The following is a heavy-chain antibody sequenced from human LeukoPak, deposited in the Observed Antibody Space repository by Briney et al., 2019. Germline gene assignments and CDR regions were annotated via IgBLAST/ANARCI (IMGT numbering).Heavy chain of an antibody. D-gene: IGHD2-2*01. Sequence: TGGSLRLSCTASGFTFGDYAMSWVRQAPGKGLEWVGFIRSKGYGGTSGYAASVRGSFTVSRDDSKGIAYLQMSSLKTEDTAVYYCARAGKRDIVVVPAAHDYWGQGTLVTVSS. J-gene: IGHJ4*02. V-gene: IGHV3-49*04. CDR1: GFTFGDYA. CDR3: ARAGKRDIVVVPAAHDY. CDR2: IRSKGYGGTS.